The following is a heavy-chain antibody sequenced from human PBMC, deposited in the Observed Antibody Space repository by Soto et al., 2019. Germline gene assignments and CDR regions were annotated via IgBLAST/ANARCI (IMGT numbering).Heavy chain of an antibody. CDR2: ISGSGGST. V-gene: IGHV3-23*01. CDR1: GFTFSSYA. D-gene: IGHD3-10*01. Sequence: GGSLRLSCAASGFTFSSYAMSWVRQAPGKGLEWVSAISGSGGSTYYADSVKGRFTISRDNSKNTLYLQMNSLRAEDTAVYYCAKDAGRLILWTGGMDVWGQGTTVTVSS. CDR3: AKDAGRLILWTGGMDV. J-gene: IGHJ6*02.